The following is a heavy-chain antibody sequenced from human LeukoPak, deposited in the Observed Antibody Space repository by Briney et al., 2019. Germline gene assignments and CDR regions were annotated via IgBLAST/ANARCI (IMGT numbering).Heavy chain of an antibody. D-gene: IGHD5-18*01. CDR1: GGTFISYA. CDR2: IISIFGTA. Sequence: SVTVSFMASGGTFISYAISWVRQAPGQGLEWMGGIISIFGTANYAQKFQGRVTTTTDESTSTAYMELSSLRTEDTAVYYCARAIGKQPYYYYYYMDVWGKGTTVTVSS. V-gene: IGHV1-69*05. J-gene: IGHJ6*03. CDR3: ARAIGKQPYYYYYYMDV.